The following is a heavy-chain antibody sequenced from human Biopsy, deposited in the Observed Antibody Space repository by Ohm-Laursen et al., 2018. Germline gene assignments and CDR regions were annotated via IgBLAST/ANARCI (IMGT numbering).Heavy chain of an antibody. V-gene: IGHV4-61*01. CDR2: IYSGGNA. Sequence: TLSLTCTVSGDSLSSGPDNWSWIRQPPGQGLEYIGFIYSGGNANYNSSLQNRVTMSVDTSKNQFSLKLSSVIAADTAVYYCARGRRTSGWPYFANWGQGTLVIVSS. CDR1: GDSLSSGPDN. D-gene: IGHD6-19*01. J-gene: IGHJ4*02. CDR3: ARGRRTSGWPYFAN.